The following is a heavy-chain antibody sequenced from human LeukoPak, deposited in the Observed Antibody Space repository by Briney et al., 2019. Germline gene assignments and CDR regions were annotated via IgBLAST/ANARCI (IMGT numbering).Heavy chain of an antibody. J-gene: IGHJ6*03. Sequence: GGSLRLYCSASGFAFSSYEMNWLRQAQGTGLEGVSYIRSSGNTINHADSVKGRFTISRDNAKNSLYLQMNSLRAEDTALYYCARGVRVVAATDAQYYYYMDVWGKGTTVTVSS. V-gene: IGHV3-48*03. D-gene: IGHD2-15*01. CDR2: IRSSGNTI. CDR1: GFAFSSYE. CDR3: ARGVRVVAATDAQYYYYMDV.